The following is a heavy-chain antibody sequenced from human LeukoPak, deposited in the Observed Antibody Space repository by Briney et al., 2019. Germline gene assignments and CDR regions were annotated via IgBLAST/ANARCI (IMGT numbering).Heavy chain of an antibody. Sequence: SETLSLTCTVSGGSISSYYWSWIRQPAGKGLEWIGRIYTSGSTNYNPSLKSRVTISVDKSKNQFSLKLSSVTAANTAVYYCARAKGYSNYYWFDPWGQGTLATVSS. D-gene: IGHD4-11*01. CDR3: ARAKGYSNYYWFDP. V-gene: IGHV4-4*07. CDR1: GGSISSYY. CDR2: IYTSGST. J-gene: IGHJ5*02.